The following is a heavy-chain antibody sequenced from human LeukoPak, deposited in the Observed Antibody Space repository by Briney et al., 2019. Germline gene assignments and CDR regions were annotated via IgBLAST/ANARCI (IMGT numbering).Heavy chain of an antibody. CDR1: GYTFTSYG. CDR3: ARDRGRIAVAGMGSKRRYSFDY. J-gene: IGHJ4*02. V-gene: IGHV1-18*01. Sequence: GASVKVSCKASGYTFTSYGISWVRQAPGQGLEWMGWISAYDGNTNYAQKLQGRVTMTTGTSTSTAYMELRSLRSDDTAVYYCARDRGRIAVAGMGSKRRYSFDYWGQGTLVTVSS. D-gene: IGHD6-19*01. CDR2: ISAYDGNT.